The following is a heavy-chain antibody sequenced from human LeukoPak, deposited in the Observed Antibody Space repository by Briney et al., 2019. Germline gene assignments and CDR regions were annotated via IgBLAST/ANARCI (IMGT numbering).Heavy chain of an antibody. CDR3: ARGPLWYNTAFDI. J-gene: IGHJ3*02. V-gene: IGHV4-34*01. CDR2: INHSGST. Sequence: SETLSLTCAVYGGSFSGYYWSWIRQPPGKGLEWIGEINHSGSTNYNPSLKSRVTMSVDTSKNQFSLKLSSVTAADTAVYYCARGPLWYNTAFDIWGQGTMVTVSS. D-gene: IGHD1-1*01. CDR1: GGSFSGYY.